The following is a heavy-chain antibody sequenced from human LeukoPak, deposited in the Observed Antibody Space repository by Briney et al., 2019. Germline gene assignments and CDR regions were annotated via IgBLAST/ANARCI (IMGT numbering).Heavy chain of an antibody. Sequence: GGSLRLSCAASGFTFSDYGIHWVRQAPGKGLEWVAVIWSDGSHKYYADFVQGRFTISRDNSKNTLYLQMNSLRVEDTAVYYCARASGSFDYWGQGTLVTVSS. D-gene: IGHD3-10*01. CDR1: GFTFSDYG. CDR2: IWSDGSHK. J-gene: IGHJ4*02. CDR3: ARASGSFDY. V-gene: IGHV3-33*01.